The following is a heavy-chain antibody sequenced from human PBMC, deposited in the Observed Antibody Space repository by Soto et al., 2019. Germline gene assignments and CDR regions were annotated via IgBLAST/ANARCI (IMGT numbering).Heavy chain of an antibody. CDR2: ISGSTGST. J-gene: IGHJ6*03. D-gene: IGHD2-2*01. Sequence: EVQVLESGGGLVQPGGSLRLSCAASGFTFSNFAMSWVRHAPGKGLEWVSEISGSTGSTYYVDSVKGRFTISRDNSKNTLHLQMNSLRADDTAVYYCAKDTSSSPYYMDVWGKGTTVTVSS. CDR1: GFTFSNFA. V-gene: IGHV3-23*01. CDR3: AKDTSSSPYYMDV.